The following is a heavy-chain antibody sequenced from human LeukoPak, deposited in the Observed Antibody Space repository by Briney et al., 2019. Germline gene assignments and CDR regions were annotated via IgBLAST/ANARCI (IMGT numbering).Heavy chain of an antibody. CDR2: ISSSSSYI. J-gene: IGHJ4*02. CDR1: GFTFSSYS. Sequence: GGSLRLSCAASGFTFSSYSMNWVRQAPGKGLEWVSSISSSSSYIYYADSVKGRFTISRDNAKNSLYLQMNSLRAEDTAVYYCARAYSSSWEFDYWGQGTLVTVSS. D-gene: IGHD6-13*01. CDR3: ARAYSSSWEFDY. V-gene: IGHV3-21*01.